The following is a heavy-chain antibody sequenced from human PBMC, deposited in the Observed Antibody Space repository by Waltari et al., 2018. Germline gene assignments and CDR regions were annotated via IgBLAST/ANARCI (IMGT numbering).Heavy chain of an antibody. D-gene: IGHD7-27*01. V-gene: IGHV4-4*07. Sequence: QLQLQESGPGLVKPSETLSLTCGVSGGSISSNYWCWIRQPPGKGLEWIGRISGSDGSTDYNPSLKSRVTISTDTSKNQFSLNLSSATAADTAVYYCARYSATGDYYVDYWGQGVLVTVSS. CDR3: ARYSATGDYYVDY. CDR1: GGSISSNY. J-gene: IGHJ4*02. CDR2: ISGSDGST.